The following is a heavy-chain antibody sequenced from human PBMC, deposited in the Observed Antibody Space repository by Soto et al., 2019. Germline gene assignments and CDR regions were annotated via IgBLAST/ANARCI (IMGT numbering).Heavy chain of an antibody. V-gene: IGHV3-21*01. J-gene: IGHJ5*02. CDR1: GFTFNTYS. CDR2: ISFASGFI. CDR3: ARGPTHIAGTGVGWFDT. D-gene: IGHD6-19*01. Sequence: EVQLVESGGGLVKPEGSLRLSCVASGFTFNTYSMHWVRQAPGKGLEWVSSISFASGFIYYADSLKGRFTISRDNAHNSVFLQMNSLIDGDTAVYYCARGPTHIAGTGVGWFDTWGQGTLVTVSS.